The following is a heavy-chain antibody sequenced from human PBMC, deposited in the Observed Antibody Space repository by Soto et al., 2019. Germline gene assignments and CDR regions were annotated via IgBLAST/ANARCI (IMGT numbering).Heavy chain of an antibody. V-gene: IGHV1-2*02. Sequence: ASVKVSCKAAGYSFTAYYIHWVRQAPGQGFEWMGWINPTSGGTNYAQKFQGRVTVTRDTSISTAYMELTRLRADDTAVYYCARDMGGLWDPFDNWGQGTRVTVSS. D-gene: IGHD3-16*01. J-gene: IGHJ4*02. CDR3: ARDMGGLWDPFDN. CDR2: INPTSGGT. CDR1: GYSFTAYY.